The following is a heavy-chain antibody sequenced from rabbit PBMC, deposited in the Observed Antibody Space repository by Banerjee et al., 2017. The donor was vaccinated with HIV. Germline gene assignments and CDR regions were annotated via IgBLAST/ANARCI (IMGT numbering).Heavy chain of an antibody. CDR2: IDVTSIGST. D-gene: IGHD4-1*01. Sequence: QSLEESGGDLVTPGASLTLTCTASGLDFRSSYWICWVRQAPGKGLEWIACIDVTSIGSTYYASWAKGRFTISRNSSTTVALQMTSLTAADTATYFCARDLAGVIGWNFGLWGPGTLGTVS. CDR1: GLDFRSSYW. CDR3: ARDLAGVIGWNFGL. V-gene: IGHV1S40*01. J-gene: IGHJ4*01.